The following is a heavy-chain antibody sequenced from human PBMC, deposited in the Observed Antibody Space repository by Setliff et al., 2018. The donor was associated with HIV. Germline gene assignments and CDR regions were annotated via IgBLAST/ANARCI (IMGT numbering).Heavy chain of an antibody. Sequence: GGSLRLSCAASGFTFSSYSMNWVRQAPGKGLEWVSSISSSSSYIYYADSVKGRFTISRDNAKNSLYLQMNSLRAEDTAVYYCAKAWGSGYPSFESALMLDVWGQGTLVTVSS. CDR1: GFTFSSYS. J-gene: IGHJ4*02. V-gene: IGHV3-21*01. CDR3: AKAWGSGYPSFESALMLDV. D-gene: IGHD3-3*01. CDR2: ISSSSSYI.